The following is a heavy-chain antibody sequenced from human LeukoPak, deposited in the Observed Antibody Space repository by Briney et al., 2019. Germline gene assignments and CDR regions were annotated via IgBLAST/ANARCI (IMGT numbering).Heavy chain of an antibody. CDR3: ARAGTLIISAFDI. D-gene: IGHD3-10*01. CDR2: INSDGGT. J-gene: IGHJ3*02. CDR1: GFTFSSYP. V-gene: IGHV3-23*01. Sequence: GGSLRLSCAASGFTFSSYPMSWVRQAPGKGLEWVSAINSDGGTYYADSVKGRFTISRDNSKNTLYLQMNSLRAEDTAVYYCARAGTLIISAFDIWGQGTMVTVSS.